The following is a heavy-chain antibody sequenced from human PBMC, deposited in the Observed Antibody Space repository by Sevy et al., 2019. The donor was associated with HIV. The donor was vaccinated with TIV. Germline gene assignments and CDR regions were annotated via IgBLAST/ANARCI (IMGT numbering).Heavy chain of an antibody. CDR2: ISYDGRNNK. Sequence: GESLKISCAASGFSFSDYRMHWVRQAPGKGLEWVAVISYDGRNNKYNADSVKGRFTISRDNSKNTLDLQMNSLRAEDTAIYYCARDRGEILSSAFDYWGQGTLVTVSS. J-gene: IGHJ4*02. CDR1: GFSFSDYR. V-gene: IGHV3-30*03. CDR3: ARDRGEILSSAFDY. D-gene: IGHD3-16*01.